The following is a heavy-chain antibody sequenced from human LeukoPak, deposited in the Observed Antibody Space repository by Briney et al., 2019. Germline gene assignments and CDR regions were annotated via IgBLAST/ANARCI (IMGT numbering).Heavy chain of an antibody. Sequence: GGSLRLPCAASRFTFSTYWMHWVRQAPGKGLVWVSRINSDGSSTGYADSVKGRFTISRDNAKNTLYLQMNSLRAEDTALYYCAELGITMIGGVWGKGTTVTITS. J-gene: IGHJ6*04. V-gene: IGHV3-74*01. CDR3: AELGITMIGGV. CDR2: INSDGSST. D-gene: IGHD3-10*02. CDR1: RFTFSTYW.